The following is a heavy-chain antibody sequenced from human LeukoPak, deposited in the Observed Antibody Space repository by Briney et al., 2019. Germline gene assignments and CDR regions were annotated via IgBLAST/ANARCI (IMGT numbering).Heavy chain of an antibody. CDR2: IYYTEIT. D-gene: IGHD6-19*01. Sequence: PSETLSLTCTVSGGSISSSHYYWGWIRQPPGMGLEWIGTIYYTEITYNNPSLKSRVTISIDTSRNQVSLKLISVTAADTAVYFCVRHETLLAGSIDNWGPGTLVSVSS. J-gene: IGHJ4*02. CDR3: VRHETLLAGSIDN. V-gene: IGHV4-39*01. CDR1: GGSISSSHYY.